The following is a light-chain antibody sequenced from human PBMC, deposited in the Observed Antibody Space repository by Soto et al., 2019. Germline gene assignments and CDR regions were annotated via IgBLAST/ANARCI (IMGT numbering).Light chain of an antibody. J-gene: IGLJ2*01. Sequence: PLSHPASVSVSPGQSITISCTGTSSDVVSYNLVSWFQQHPGEAPKLMIYEGTKRPSGVSNRFSGSKSGNTASLTIFGLQAEDEAHYYCCSYAGSDTMLFGGGTKVTVL. V-gene: IGLV2-23*01. CDR3: CSYAGSDTML. CDR1: SSDVVSYNL. CDR2: EGT.